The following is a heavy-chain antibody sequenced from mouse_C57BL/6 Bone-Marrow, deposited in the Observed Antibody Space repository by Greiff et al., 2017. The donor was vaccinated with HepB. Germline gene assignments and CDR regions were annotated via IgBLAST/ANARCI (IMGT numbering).Heavy chain of an antibody. CDR2: ISSGSSTI. CDR3: ARPVWSYAMDY. CDR1: GFTFSDYG. J-gene: IGHJ4*01. V-gene: IGHV5-17*01. D-gene: IGHD2-10*02. Sequence: EVQLVESGGGLVKPGGSLKLSCAASGFTFSDYGMHWVRQAPEKGLEWVAYISSGSSTIYYADTVKGRFTISSDNAKNTLFLQMTSLRSEDTAMYYCARPVWSYAMDYWGQGTSVTVSS.